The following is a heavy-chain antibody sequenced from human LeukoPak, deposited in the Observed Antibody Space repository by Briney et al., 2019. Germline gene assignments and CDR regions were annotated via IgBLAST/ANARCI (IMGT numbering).Heavy chain of an antibody. CDR3: ARNFYGSSGYYYAFDI. CDR2: ISSSSSYI. J-gene: IGHJ3*02. Sequence: GALRLSCVASGFTFSTYAMSWVRQAPGKGLEWVSSISSSSSYIYYADSVKGRFTISRDNAKNSLYLQMNSLRAEDTAVYYCARNFYGSSGYYYAFDIWGQGTMVTVSS. D-gene: IGHD3-22*01. CDR1: GFTFSTYA. V-gene: IGHV3-21*01.